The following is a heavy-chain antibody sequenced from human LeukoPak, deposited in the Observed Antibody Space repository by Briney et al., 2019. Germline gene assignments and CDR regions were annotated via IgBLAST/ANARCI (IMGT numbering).Heavy chain of an antibody. CDR3: ASALWFGELLRFDY. D-gene: IGHD3-10*01. CDR1: GYTFTSYY. CDR2: INPNSGGT. V-gene: IGHV1-2*02. J-gene: IGHJ4*02. Sequence: ASVKVSCKASGYTFTSYYMHWVRQAPGQGLEWMGWINPNSGGTNYAQKFQGRVTMTRDTSISTAYMELSRLRSDDTAVYYCASALWFGELLRFDYWGQGTLVTVSS.